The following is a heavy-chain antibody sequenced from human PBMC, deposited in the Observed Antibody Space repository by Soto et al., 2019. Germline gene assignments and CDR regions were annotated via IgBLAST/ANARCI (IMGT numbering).Heavy chain of an antibody. V-gene: IGHV1-18*01. CDR2: ISAYNGNT. CDR3: ARASYYYGSGDFDY. Sequence: ASVKVSCKASGYTFTSYGISWVRQAPGQGLEWMGWISAYNGNTNYAQKLQGRVTMTTDTSTSTAYMELRSLRSDDTAVYYCARASYYYGSGDFDYWGQGTLVTVPS. J-gene: IGHJ4*02. CDR1: GYTFTSYG. D-gene: IGHD3-10*01.